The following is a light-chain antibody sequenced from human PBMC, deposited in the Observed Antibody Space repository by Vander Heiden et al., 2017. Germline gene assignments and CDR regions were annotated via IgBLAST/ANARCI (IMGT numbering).Light chain of an antibody. J-gene: IGKJ1*01. CDR1: QSISTW. V-gene: IGKV1-5*03. Sequence: DIQMTQSPSTLSASVGDGVTITCRASQSISTWLAWYQQKPGKAPKLLIYKASTLQTGVPSRFSGSGSGTEFTLTNSSLQPDDFATYYCQQYNSYLWTFGQGTKVEIK. CDR2: KAS. CDR3: QQYNSYLWT.